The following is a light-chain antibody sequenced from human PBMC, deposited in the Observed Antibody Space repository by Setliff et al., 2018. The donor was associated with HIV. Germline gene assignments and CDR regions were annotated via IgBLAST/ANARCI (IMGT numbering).Light chain of an antibody. J-gene: IGLJ1*01. V-gene: IGLV2-14*01. CDR1: SSDVGGYNS. Sequence: QSVLTQPASVSGSPGQSITISCTGTSSDVGGYNSVSWYQQHPGKAPKVIIYEVTDRPSGVSDRFSGSKSGNTASLTISGLQAEDEADYYCSSYTSSSTYVFGSGTKVTVL. CDR3: SSYTSSSTYV. CDR2: EVT.